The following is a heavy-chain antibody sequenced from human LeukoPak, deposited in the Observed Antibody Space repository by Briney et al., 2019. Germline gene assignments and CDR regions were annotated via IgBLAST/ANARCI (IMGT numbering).Heavy chain of an antibody. J-gene: IGHJ4*02. CDR1: GFTFSSYW. CDR3: ATGDYRYYFDY. V-gene: IGHV3-7*01. D-gene: IGHD4-17*01. Sequence: PGGSLRLSCAASGFTFSSYWMSWVRQAPGKGLEWVANIKQDGSEKYYVDSVKGRFTISRDNAKNSLYLQMNSLRAEDTAVYYCATGDYRYYFDYWGQGTLVTVSS. CDR2: IKQDGSEK.